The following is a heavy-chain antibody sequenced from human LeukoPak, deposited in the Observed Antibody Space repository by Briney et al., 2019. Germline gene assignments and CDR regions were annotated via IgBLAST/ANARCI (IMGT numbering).Heavy chain of an antibody. D-gene: IGHD3-10*01. V-gene: IGHV3-48*03. J-gene: IGHJ6*04. CDR3: AREDYYGSGSYMRYFYYYDMDV. CDR1: GFTFSSYG. Sequence: PGGSLRLSCAASGFTFSSYGMNWVRQAPGEGLEWVSYISSSDSLKYYADSVKGRFTISRDNAKNSLYLQMNSLRAEDTAVYYCAREDYYGSGSYMRYFYYYDMDVWSKGTTVTVSS. CDR2: ISSSDSLK.